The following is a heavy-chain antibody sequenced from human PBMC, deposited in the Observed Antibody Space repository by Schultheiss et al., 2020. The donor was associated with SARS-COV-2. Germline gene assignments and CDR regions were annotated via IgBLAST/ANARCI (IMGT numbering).Heavy chain of an antibody. CDR1: GYTFTSYG. Sequence: ASVKVSCKASGYTFTSYGISWVRQAPGQGLEWMGWISAYNGNTNYAQKLQGRVTMTTDTSTSTAYMELRSLRSDDTAVYYCARDLDSSGYWDWFGPWGQGTLVTVSS. CDR2: ISAYNGNT. D-gene: IGHD3-22*01. J-gene: IGHJ5*02. V-gene: IGHV1-18*01. CDR3: ARDLDSSGYWDWFGP.